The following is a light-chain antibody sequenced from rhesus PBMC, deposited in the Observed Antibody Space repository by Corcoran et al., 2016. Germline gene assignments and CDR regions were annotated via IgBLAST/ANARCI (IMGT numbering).Light chain of an antibody. Sequence: DIQMTQSPSSLSAPVGDRVTITCRASQGISNWLAWYQQKQGKAPKLLLYRASNVETGVPSRFSGSGSGTDFTLPISSLETEDIAAYYCQQHDNSPWTFGQGTKVEIK. V-gene: IGKV1-69*01. CDR1: QGISNW. CDR2: RAS. CDR3: QQHDNSPWT. J-gene: IGKJ1*01.